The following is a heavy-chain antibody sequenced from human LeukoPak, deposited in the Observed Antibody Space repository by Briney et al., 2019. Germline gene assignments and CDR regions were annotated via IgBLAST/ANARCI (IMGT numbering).Heavy chain of an antibody. CDR1: GFPFTTYG. CDR2: INTYNGDT. J-gene: IGHJ5*02. Sequence: ASVKVSCKTSGFPFTTYGINWVRQAPGQGLEWMGWINTYNGDTNYAQKFQGRVSMTTDTSTSTVYIELRSLTSDDTAAYYCAREWWGYDVLTGDNWFDPWGQGTLVTVSS. V-gene: IGHV1-18*01. D-gene: IGHD3-9*01. CDR3: AREWWGYDVLTGDNWFDP.